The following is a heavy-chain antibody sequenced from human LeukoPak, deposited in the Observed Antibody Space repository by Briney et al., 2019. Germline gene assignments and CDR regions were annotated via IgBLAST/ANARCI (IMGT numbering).Heavy chain of an antibody. D-gene: IGHD1-1*01. CDR3: ASKAGNFQLRPTFDF. V-gene: IGHV1-2*02. J-gene: IGHJ4*02. Sequence: ASVKVSCKVSGYTSTDYLIHWVRQVPGQGLEWMGWMNPNSGDTSYAQRFHDRVMMTRDTSVTTVYLEVTSLTSDDTVVFYCASKAGNFQLRPTFDFWGQGTLLILSS. CDR1: GYTSTDYL. CDR2: MNPNSGDT.